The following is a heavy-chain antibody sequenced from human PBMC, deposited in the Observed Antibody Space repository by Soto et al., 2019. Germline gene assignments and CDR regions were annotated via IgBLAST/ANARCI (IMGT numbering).Heavy chain of an antibody. Sequence: PGGSLRLSCAASGFTFSSYSMNWVRRAPGKGLEWVSSISSSSSYIYYADSVKGRFTISRDNAKNSLYLQMNSLRAEDTAVYYCARARYYDFWGGSHQLYYFDYWGQGTLVTVSS. CDR3: ARARYYDFWGGSHQLYYFDY. V-gene: IGHV3-21*01. CDR2: ISSSSSYI. D-gene: IGHD3-3*01. J-gene: IGHJ4*02. CDR1: GFTFSSYS.